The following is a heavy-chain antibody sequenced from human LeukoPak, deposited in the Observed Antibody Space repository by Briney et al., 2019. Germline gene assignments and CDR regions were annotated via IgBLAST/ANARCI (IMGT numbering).Heavy chain of an antibody. Sequence: GASVKVSCKASGGTFSSYAISWVRQAPGQGLEWMGGIIPIFGTANYAQKFQGRVTITADKSASTAYMELSSLRSDDTAVYYCARDPGTTFPLGYWGQGTLVTVSS. CDR3: ARDPGTTFPLGY. V-gene: IGHV1-69*06. CDR1: GGTFSSYA. J-gene: IGHJ4*02. D-gene: IGHD1-7*01. CDR2: IIPIFGTA.